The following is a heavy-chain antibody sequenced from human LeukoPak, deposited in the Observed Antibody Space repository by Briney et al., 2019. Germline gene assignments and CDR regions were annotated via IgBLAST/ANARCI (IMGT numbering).Heavy chain of an antibody. V-gene: IGHV3-48*03. CDR1: GFTFSSYE. D-gene: IGHD2-15*01. CDR3: AGQSRLGYCSGGSCYSQPFDP. CDR2: ISSSGSTI. J-gene: IGHJ5*02. Sequence: PPGGSLRLSCAASGFTFSSYEMNWVRQAPGKGLEWGSYISSSGSTIYYADSVKGRFTISRDNAKNSLYLQMNSLRAEDTAVYYCAGQSRLGYCSGGSCYSQPFDPWGQGTLVTVSS.